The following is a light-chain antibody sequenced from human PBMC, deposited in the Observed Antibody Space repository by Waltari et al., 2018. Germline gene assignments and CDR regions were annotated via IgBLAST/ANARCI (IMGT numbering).Light chain of an antibody. CDR2: ATS. CDR3: QHYGISFPVT. J-gene: IGKJ5*01. Sequence: EIVLAQSPDTLSLSPGETATLSCRASQSVGSRDLIWYQQKPGQAPRLLIFATSYRATGIPDRFSGSVSGTDFTLTISRLEPEDVAIYYCQHYGISFPVTFGQGTRLEIK. CDR1: QSVGSRD. V-gene: IGKV3-20*01.